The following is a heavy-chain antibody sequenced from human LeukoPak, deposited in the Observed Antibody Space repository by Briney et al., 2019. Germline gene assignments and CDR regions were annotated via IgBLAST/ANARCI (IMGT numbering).Heavy chain of an antibody. Sequence: SATLSLTCTVSGGSISSTNYYWGWIRQPPGKGLAWIGNVYYTGSTYYNTSLKSRVTISVDTSKNQFSLELSSVTAADTAVYYCFLPGPYFSNYDVDVWGQGTTVTVSS. CDR3: FLPGPYFSNYDVDV. CDR1: GGSISSTNYY. J-gene: IGHJ6*02. D-gene: IGHD2/OR15-2a*01. CDR2: VYYTGST. V-gene: IGHV4-39*01.